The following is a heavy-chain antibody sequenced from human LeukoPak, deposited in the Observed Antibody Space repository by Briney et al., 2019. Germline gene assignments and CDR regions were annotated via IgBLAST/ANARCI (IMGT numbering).Heavy chain of an antibody. CDR1: GGSFSGYY. V-gene: IGHV4-34*01. Sequence: SETLSLTCAVYGGSFSGYYWRWIRQPPGKGVEGVGEINHSGRTNYNPSLKSRVNISVDKSKNQFSLKLSSVTAADTAVYYCAREDYGDYGFDYWGQGTLVTVSS. CDR2: INHSGRT. J-gene: IGHJ4*02. D-gene: IGHD4-17*01. CDR3: AREDYGDYGFDY.